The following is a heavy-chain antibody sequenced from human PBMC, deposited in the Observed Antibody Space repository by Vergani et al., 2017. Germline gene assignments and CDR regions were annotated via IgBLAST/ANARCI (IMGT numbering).Heavy chain of an antibody. V-gene: IGHV4-59*01. CDR3: ARGRIAVAGHIDY. D-gene: IGHD6-19*01. CDR1: GVSISSYY. CDR2: IYYSGST. Sequence: QVQLQESGPGLVKPSETLSLTCTVSGVSISSYYWSWIRPPPGKGLEWIGYIYYSGSTNYNPSLKSRVTISVDTSKNQFSLKLSSVTAAYTDVYYCARGRIAVAGHIDYWGQGTLVTVSS. J-gene: IGHJ4*02.